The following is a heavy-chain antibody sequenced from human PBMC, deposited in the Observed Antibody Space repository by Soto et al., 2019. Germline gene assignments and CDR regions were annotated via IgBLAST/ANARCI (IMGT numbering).Heavy chain of an antibody. Sequence: SETLSLTCGVSGVSIHNSHSFWGWIRQPPGKGLEFIGSIYYSGGANYNPSLKSRVTISLDTSKNQFSLTVNSVTAADTAIYYCGRVVEGATRHTDFDSWGQGTLATASS. CDR2: IYYSGGA. J-gene: IGHJ5*01. V-gene: IGHV4-39*01. CDR3: GRVVEGATRHTDFDS. CDR1: GVSIHNSHSF. D-gene: IGHD2-15*01.